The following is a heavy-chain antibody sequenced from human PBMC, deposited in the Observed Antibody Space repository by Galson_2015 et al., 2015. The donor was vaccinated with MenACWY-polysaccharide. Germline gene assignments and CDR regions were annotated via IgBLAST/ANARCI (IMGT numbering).Heavy chain of an antibody. CDR2: MNPNSGNT. CDR1: GYKFSSYA. V-gene: IGHV1-8*01. Sequence: SVKVSCKASGYKFSSYAINWVRQARGQGLEWMGWMNPNSGNTGYAQRFQGRVAMTRDTATSTAYMELRMLRYDDTAVYYCTRIIARKHTFVDSLGQGTLVSVS. D-gene: IGHD2-21*01. CDR3: TRIIARKHTFVDS. J-gene: IGHJ4*02.